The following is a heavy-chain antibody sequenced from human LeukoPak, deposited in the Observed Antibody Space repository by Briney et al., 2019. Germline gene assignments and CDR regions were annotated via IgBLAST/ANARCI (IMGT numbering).Heavy chain of an antibody. D-gene: IGHD1-14*01. CDR3: ARGLPQRTGYPSRFDP. CDR1: GGSFSGYY. J-gene: IGHJ5*02. V-gene: IGHV4-34*01. Sequence: SETLSLTCAVYGGSFSGYYWSWIRQPPGKGLEWVGEINHSGSTNYNPSLKSRVTISVDTSKNQFSLKLSSVTAADTAVYYCARGLPQRTGYPSRFDPWGQGTLVTVSS. CDR2: INHSGST.